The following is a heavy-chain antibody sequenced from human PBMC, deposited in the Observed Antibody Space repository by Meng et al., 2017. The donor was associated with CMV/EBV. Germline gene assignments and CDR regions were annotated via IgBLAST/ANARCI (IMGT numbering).Heavy chain of an antibody. CDR2: IKQDGSEK. CDR1: GFTFSSYW. D-gene: IGHD3-10*01. V-gene: IGHV3-7*01. CDR3: ARDSLMDYYGSGKSYYYYGMDV. Sequence: GESLKISCAASGFTFSSYWMSWVRQAPGKGLEWVANIKQDGSEKYYVDSVKGRFTISRDNAKNSLYLQMNSLRAEDTAVYYCARDSLMDYYGSGKSYYYYGMDVWGQGTTVTVSS. J-gene: IGHJ6*02.